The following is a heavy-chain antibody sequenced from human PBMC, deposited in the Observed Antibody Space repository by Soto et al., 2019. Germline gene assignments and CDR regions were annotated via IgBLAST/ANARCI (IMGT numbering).Heavy chain of an antibody. Sequence: SETLSLTCTVSGGSISRYYWSWIRQPPGKGLEWIGYIYYSGSTNYNPSLKSRVTISVDTSKNQFSLKLSSVTAADTAVYYCARERQYYDILTGYYPSRKWFDPWGQGTLVTSPQ. V-gene: IGHV4-59*01. CDR2: IYYSGST. CDR3: ARERQYYDILTGYYPSRKWFDP. J-gene: IGHJ5*02. D-gene: IGHD3-9*01. CDR1: GGSISRYY.